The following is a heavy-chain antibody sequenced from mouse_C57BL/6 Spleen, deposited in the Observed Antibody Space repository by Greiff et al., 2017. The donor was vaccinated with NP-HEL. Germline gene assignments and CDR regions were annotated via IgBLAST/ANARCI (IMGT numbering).Heavy chain of an antibody. J-gene: IGHJ1*03. CDR1: GYTFTSYW. D-gene: IGHD1-1*01. V-gene: IGHV1-55*01. CDR3: ARRCTTVVAWYFDV. CDR2: IHPGSGST. Sequence: QVQLQQSGAELVKPGASVKMSCKASGYTFTSYWITWVKQRPGQGLEWIGDIHPGSGSTNYNEKFKSKATLTVDTSSSTAYMQLSSLTSEDSAVYYCARRCTTVVAWYFDVWGTGTTVTVSS.